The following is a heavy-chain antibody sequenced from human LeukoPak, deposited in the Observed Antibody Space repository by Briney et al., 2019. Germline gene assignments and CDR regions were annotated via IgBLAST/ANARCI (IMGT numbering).Heavy chain of an antibody. Sequence: GGSLRLSCAASGFTFRSYAMSWVRQAPGKGLEWVSAISGSGGSTYHADCVKGGFTISRHNYKNTVYLQMKRLRPGDGAVYYCAKPPLVYGMDVWGQGTTVTVSS. CDR3: AKPPLVYGMDV. CDR2: ISGSGGST. V-gene: IGHV3-23*01. CDR1: GFTFRSYA. D-gene: IGHD6-6*01. J-gene: IGHJ6*02.